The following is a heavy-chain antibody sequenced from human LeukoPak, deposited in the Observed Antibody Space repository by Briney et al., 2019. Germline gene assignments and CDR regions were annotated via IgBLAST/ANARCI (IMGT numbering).Heavy chain of an antibody. CDR3: ARGDGYNFFDY. J-gene: IGHJ4*02. Sequence: GGSLRPSCAVSGFSVTNNYMSWVRQAPGKGLEWVSVFYVGGATYYADSVKGRFTISRDNSENTLYLQMKSLRAEDTAVYYCARGDGYNFFDYWGQGTLVTVSS. CDR1: GFSVTNNY. D-gene: IGHD5-24*01. CDR2: FYVGGAT. V-gene: IGHV3-53*01.